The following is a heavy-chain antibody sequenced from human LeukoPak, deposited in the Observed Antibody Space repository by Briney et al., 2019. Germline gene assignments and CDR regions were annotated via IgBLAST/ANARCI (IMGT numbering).Heavy chain of an antibody. Sequence: GASVKVSCKASGYTFTSYGISWVRQAPGQGLEWMGWISAYNGNTNYAQKLQGRVTMTTDTPTSTAYMELRSLRSVDMAVYYCARGVLDSLGYFDYWGQGTLVTVSS. V-gene: IGHV1-18*03. CDR3: ARGVLDSLGYFDY. CDR2: ISAYNGNT. J-gene: IGHJ4*02. CDR1: GYTFTSYG. D-gene: IGHD2-8*02.